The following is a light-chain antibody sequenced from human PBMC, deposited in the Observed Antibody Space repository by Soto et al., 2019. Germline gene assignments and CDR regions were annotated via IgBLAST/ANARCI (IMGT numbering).Light chain of an antibody. CDR1: SGDVGGYDY. Sequence: QSALTQVASVSGSPGQSITISCTGTSGDVGGYDYVSWYQQHPGKAPKLMIYNVNYRPSGVSNRFSGSKSGNTASLTISGLQAEDEASYYCTSYINTNTVVFGGGTKVTVL. V-gene: IGLV2-14*03. J-gene: IGLJ2*01. CDR2: NVN. CDR3: TSYINTNTVV.